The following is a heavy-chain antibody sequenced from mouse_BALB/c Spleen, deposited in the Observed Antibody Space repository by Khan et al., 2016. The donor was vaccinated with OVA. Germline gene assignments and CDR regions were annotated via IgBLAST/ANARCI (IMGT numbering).Heavy chain of an antibody. V-gene: IGHV2-6-1*01. CDR2: IWSDGTT. CDR3: ARQPYYHYYIMDY. D-gene: IGHD2-10*01. J-gene: IGHJ4*01. CDR1: GFSLANYG. Sequence: VQLQESGPGLVAPSQSLSITCTISGFSLANYGVHWVRQPPGKGLEWLVVIWSDGTTTYNSALKSRLSISRDNSKSQVLLKMNSLQTDDTAMYYCARQPYYHYYIMDYWGQGTSVTVSS.